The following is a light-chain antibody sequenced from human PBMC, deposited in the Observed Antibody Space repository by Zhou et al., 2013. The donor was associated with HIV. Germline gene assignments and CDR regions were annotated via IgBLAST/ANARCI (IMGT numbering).Light chain of an antibody. Sequence: DIQMTQSPSSLSASVGHRVTMTCRASQSISSYLNWYQQKPGKAPKLLIYAASSLQSGVPSRFSGSGSGTDFTLTISSLQPEDFATYYCQQSYSTPRSFGQGTKLEIK. CDR1: QSISSY. J-gene: IGKJ2*04. CDR2: AAS. CDR3: QQSYSTPRS. V-gene: IGKV1-39*01.